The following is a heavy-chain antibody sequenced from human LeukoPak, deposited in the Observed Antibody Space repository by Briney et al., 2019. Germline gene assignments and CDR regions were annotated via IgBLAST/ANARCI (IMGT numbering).Heavy chain of an antibody. CDR1: GFTFSSYS. D-gene: IGHD6-13*01. CDR3: ARDDREQQLAPGVDY. Sequence: PGGSLRLSCAASGFTFSSYSMNWVRQAPGKGLEWVSSISSSSSYIYYADSVKGRFTISRDNAKNSLYLQMNSLRAEDTAVYYCARDDREQQLAPGVDYWGQGTLVTVSS. CDR2: ISSSSSYI. J-gene: IGHJ4*02. V-gene: IGHV3-21*01.